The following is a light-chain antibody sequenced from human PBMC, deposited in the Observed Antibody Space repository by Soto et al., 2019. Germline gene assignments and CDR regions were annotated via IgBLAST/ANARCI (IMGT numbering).Light chain of an antibody. V-gene: IGLV2-14*03. CDR3: SSFTSSDTVI. CDR1: DSDIGGYDY. CDR2: DVT. J-gene: IGLJ2*01. Sequence: QSVLTQPASVSGSPGQSITISCTGSDSDIGGYDYVSWYQQHPGKVPTLIIYDVTLRPSGVSDRLSGSKSGNTASLTISGLQVDDEADYYCSSFTSSDTVIFGGGTKLTVL.